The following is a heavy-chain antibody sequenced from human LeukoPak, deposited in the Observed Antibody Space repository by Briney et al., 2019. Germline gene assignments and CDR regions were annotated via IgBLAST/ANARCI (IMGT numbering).Heavy chain of an antibody. V-gene: IGHV3-21*01. J-gene: IGHJ5*02. CDR2: ISSSSSYI. CDR1: GFTFSSYS. Sequence: PGGSLRLSCAASGFTFSSYSMNWVRQAPGKGLEWVSSISSSSSYIYYADSVKGRFTISRDNAKNSLYLQMNSLRDEDTAVYYCARTDCSGGSCYPDNWFDPWGQGTLVTVSS. D-gene: IGHD2-15*01. CDR3: ARTDCSGGSCYPDNWFDP.